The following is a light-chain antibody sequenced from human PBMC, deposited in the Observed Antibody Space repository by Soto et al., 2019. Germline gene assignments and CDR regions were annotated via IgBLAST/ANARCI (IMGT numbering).Light chain of an antibody. CDR2: AAS. CDR3: QQVESYPST. V-gene: IGKV1-39*01. J-gene: IGKJ4*01. CDR1: QGISTY. Sequence: DIQMTQSPSSLSASVGDRVTITCRASQGISTYLNWYQQKPGKAPKLLIYAASTLQSGVPSRFSGSGSGTDFTLTISSLQPEDFATYFCQQVESYPSTFGGGTKVDIK.